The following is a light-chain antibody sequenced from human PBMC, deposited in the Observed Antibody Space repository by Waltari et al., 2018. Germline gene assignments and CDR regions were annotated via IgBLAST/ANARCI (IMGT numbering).Light chain of an antibody. Sequence: QSALTQPPSVSGSPGQSVTISCPGPSSDIRVYYRLPWYQQPPGTAPKLMIYDVTNRPSGVPDRFSGSKSGNTASLTISGLQAEDEADYYCSSYRSNTVVFGGGTKLTVL. CDR3: SSYRSNTVV. CDR2: DVT. CDR1: SSDIRVYYR. J-gene: IGLJ3*02. V-gene: IGLV2-18*02.